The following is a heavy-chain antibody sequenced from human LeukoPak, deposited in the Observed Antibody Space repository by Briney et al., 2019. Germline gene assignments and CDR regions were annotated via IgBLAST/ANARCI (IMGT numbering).Heavy chain of an antibody. Sequence: GGSLRLSCAASGFTFDDFGMHWVRQAPGKGLEWVALIRSDRTNKYYVDSVKGRFTISRDNSKNTLYLQMTSLRVEDTAVYYCAKDRDDYGDDCWGQGILVTVST. V-gene: IGHV3-30*02. CDR1: GFTFDDFG. D-gene: IGHD4-17*01. CDR2: IRSDRTNK. J-gene: IGHJ4*02. CDR3: AKDRDDYGDDC.